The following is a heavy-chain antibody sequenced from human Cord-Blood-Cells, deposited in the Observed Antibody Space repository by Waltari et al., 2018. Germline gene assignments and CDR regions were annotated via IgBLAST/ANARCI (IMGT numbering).Heavy chain of an antibody. J-gene: IGHJ6*03. V-gene: IGHV3-15*01. CDR2: IKSKTDGGTT. Sequence: EVQLVESGGGLVKPGGSLRLSCAASGFTFSNAWMNWVRQAPGKGLEWVGRIKSKTDGGTTDYAAPVKGRFTISRDDSKNTLYLQMNSLKTEDTAVYYCTTGHGSGSYYYYYYMDVWGKGTTVTVSS. CDR1: GFTFSNAW. CDR3: TTGHGSGSYYYYYYMDV. D-gene: IGHD1-26*01.